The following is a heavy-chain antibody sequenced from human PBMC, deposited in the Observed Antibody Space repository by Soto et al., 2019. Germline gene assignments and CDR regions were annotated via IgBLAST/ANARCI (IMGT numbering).Heavy chain of an antibody. CDR3: ARDVRDYGDNYEYYYYYYGMVV. Sequence: RGSVRLSCAASGLTFSSYSMNWVRQAPGKGLEWVSYISSSSSTIYYADSVKGRFTISRDNAKNSLYLQMNSLRDEDTAVYYCARDVRDYGDNYEYYYYYYGMVVSGPATTLT. D-gene: IGHD4-17*01. V-gene: IGHV3-48*02. CDR1: GLTFSSYS. J-gene: IGHJ6*02. CDR2: ISSSSSTI.